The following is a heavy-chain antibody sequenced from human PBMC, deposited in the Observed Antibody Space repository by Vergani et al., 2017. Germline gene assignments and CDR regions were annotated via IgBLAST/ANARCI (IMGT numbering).Heavy chain of an antibody. V-gene: IGHV3-23*04. CDR3: AKDNYSYVSGSYGDWFDP. J-gene: IGHJ5*02. Sequence: VQLVQSGAEVKKPGSSVKVSCKASGGTFSSYAMSWVRQAPGKGLEWVSAISGSGGSTYYADSVKGRFTISRDNSKNTQYLQMNSLRAEDTAVYYCAKDNYSYVSGSYGDWFDPWGQGTLVTVSS. D-gene: IGHD3-10*01. CDR1: GGTFSSYA. CDR2: ISGSGGST.